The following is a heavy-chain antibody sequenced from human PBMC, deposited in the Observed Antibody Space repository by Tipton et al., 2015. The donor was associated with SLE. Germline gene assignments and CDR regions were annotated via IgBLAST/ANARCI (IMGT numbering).Heavy chain of an antibody. J-gene: IGHJ4*02. D-gene: IGHD2-21*01. Sequence: SLRLSCAASGFTFSSYGMHWVRQAPGKGLEWVSLIWFDGSNKNYAESVKGRFTISRDNSKNTLYLQMNSLRGEDTAVYYCAKDKSAYCSGMSCSLFDSWGQGTLVTVSA. CDR1: GFTFSSYG. V-gene: IGHV3-30*02. CDR2: IWFDGSNK. CDR3: AKDKSAYCSGMSCSLFDS.